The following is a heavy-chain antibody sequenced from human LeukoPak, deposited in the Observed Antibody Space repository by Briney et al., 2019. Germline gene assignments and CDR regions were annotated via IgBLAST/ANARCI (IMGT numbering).Heavy chain of an antibody. CDR2: INPNSGDT. V-gene: IGHV1-2*02. CDR1: GYTFTGYF. CDR3: AKFTRVSIVVVTRRGVFDP. Sequence: ASVKVSCKASGYTFTGYFIHWVRQAPGQGLEWMGWINPNSGDTNYAQKYQGRVTMTRDTSISTACMELSRLRSDDTAVYYCAKFTRVSIVVVTRRGVFDPWGQGTLVTVSS. D-gene: IGHD3-22*01. J-gene: IGHJ5*02.